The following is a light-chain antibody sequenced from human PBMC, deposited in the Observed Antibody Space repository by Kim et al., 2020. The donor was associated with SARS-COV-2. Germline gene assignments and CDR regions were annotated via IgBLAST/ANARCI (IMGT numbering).Light chain of an antibody. CDR1: SLRNYY. Sequence: SSELTQDPAVSVALGQTVRITCQGDSLRNYYASWYQQKPGQAPAFVMYGENNRPSGIPDRFSGSFSGNTASLTITGAQAEDEADYYCNCRDSSGNLLVFGGGTQLTVL. J-gene: IGLJ2*01. V-gene: IGLV3-19*01. CDR3: NCRDSSGNLLV. CDR2: GEN.